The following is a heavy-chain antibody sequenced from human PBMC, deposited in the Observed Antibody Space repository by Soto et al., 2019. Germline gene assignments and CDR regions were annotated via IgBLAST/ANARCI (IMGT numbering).Heavy chain of an antibody. Sequence: QVQLVQSGAEVKKPGASVKVSCKASGYTFTGYYMHWVRQAPGQGLEWMGWINPNSGGTNYAQKFQGRVTMTRDMSISTAYMELSRLRSDDTAVYYCARGQPYYSSSPRRWWFDPWGQGTLVTVSS. D-gene: IGHD6-6*01. CDR3: ARGQPYYSSSPRRWWFDP. CDR1: GYTFTGYY. J-gene: IGHJ5*02. V-gene: IGHV1-2*02. CDR2: INPNSGGT.